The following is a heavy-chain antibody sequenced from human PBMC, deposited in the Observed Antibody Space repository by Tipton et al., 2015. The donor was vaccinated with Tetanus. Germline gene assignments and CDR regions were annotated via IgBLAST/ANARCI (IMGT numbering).Heavy chain of an antibody. J-gene: IGHJ4*02. CDR2: INTSGSS. CDR3: ARASHFQWERVRLDY. CDR1: GGSISSYY. V-gene: IGHV4-4*07. D-gene: IGHD1-1*01. Sequence: TLPLTCTVSGGSISSYYWSWIRQSAAMGLEWIGRINTSGSSDYNPSLKGRVTMSIDTSGNRFSLDLTSVTAADTAIYYCARASHFQWERVRLDYWGQGLRVTVSS.